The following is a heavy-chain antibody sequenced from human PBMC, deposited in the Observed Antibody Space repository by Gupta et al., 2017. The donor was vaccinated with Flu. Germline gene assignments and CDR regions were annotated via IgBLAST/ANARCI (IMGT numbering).Heavy chain of an antibody. D-gene: IGHD6-19*01. CDR3: AKNSSGWSDWYFDL. V-gene: IGHV3-23*01. CDR2: ISGSGGST. J-gene: IGHJ2*01. Sequence: EVQLLESGGGLVQPGGSLRLSCAASGFTFISYAMSWVRQAPGKGLELVSSISGSGGSTYYADSVKGRFTISRDNSKNTLYLQMNSLRAEDTAVYYCAKNSSGWSDWYFDLWGRGTLVTVSS. CDR1: GFTFISYA.